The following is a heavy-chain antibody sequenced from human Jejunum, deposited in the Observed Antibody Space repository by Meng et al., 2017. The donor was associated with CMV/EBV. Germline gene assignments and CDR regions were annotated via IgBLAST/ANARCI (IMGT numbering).Heavy chain of an antibody. Sequence: ITKNNGGNWVRQAPGKGLEWIGEIYSSAEINYNPSLKSRVTISMENSKNQFSLKLNSVTAADTAVYYCARGRTCSITSCYRGPSLDYWGQGTLVTVSS. D-gene: IGHD2-2*02. V-gene: IGHV4-4*02. CDR1: ITKNNG. CDR3: ARGRTCSITSCYRGPSLDY. J-gene: IGHJ4*02. CDR2: IYSSAEI.